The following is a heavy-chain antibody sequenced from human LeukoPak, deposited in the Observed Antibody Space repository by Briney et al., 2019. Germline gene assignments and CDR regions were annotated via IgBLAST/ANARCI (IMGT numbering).Heavy chain of an antibody. Sequence: SETLSLTCTVSGGSIGSYYWSWIRQPPGKGLEWIGYIDYSGSTKYNPSLKSRVSISEDTSKNQFSLRLTSETAADTAVYYCARTLYESGACYLFDPWGQGTLVTVSS. CDR2: IDYSGST. CDR3: ARTLYESGACYLFDP. J-gene: IGHJ5*02. D-gene: IGHD3-22*01. V-gene: IGHV4-59*01. CDR1: GGSIGSYY.